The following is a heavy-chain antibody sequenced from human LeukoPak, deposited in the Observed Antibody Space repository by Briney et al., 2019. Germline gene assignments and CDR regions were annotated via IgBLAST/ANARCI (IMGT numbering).Heavy chain of an antibody. Sequence: ASVKVSCKTSGYSENFYGITWVRQVAGQGLEWMGWISAQHGQTEYAPNSQDRVTMTIDTYTNTAYMELRSLRSDDTAVYYCTGSLGYCTSNVCYLKYWGQGTLVTVSS. V-gene: IGHV1-18*01. CDR3: TGSLGYCTSNVCYLKY. CDR1: GYSENFYG. CDR2: ISAQHGQT. D-gene: IGHD2-8*01. J-gene: IGHJ4*02.